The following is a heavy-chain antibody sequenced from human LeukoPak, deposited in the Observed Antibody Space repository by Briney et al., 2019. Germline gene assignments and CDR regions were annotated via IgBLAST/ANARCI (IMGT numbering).Heavy chain of an antibody. Sequence: PSETLSLTCAVYGGSFSGYYWSWIRQPPGKGLEWIGEINHSGSTNYNPSLKSRVTISVDTSKNQFSLKLSSVTAADTAVYYCARGTVNLYGSGSYCDYWGQGTLVTVSS. V-gene: IGHV4-34*01. D-gene: IGHD3-10*01. CDR1: GGSFSGYY. CDR2: INHSGST. J-gene: IGHJ4*02. CDR3: ARGTVNLYGSGSYCDY.